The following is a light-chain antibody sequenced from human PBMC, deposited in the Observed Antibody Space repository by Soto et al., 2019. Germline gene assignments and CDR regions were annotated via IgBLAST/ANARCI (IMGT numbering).Light chain of an antibody. Sequence: IQMTPSQCTLSASVGDRVTIACLASQSINNWLAWYQQKPGKAPKLLIYKASSLESGVPSRFSGGGSGTEFTLTISSLQPDEFATYYCQQYNTYFWTFGQGTKVDIK. V-gene: IGKV1-5*03. CDR1: QSINNW. CDR3: QQYNTYFWT. J-gene: IGKJ1*01. CDR2: KAS.